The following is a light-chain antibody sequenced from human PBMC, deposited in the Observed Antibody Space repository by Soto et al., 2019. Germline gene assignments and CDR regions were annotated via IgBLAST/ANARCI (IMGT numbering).Light chain of an antibody. Sequence: EIVLTQSPATLSLSPGERASLSCRASQSVDNFLAWYQQRPGQAPRLLIYDASNRATGIPARFSGSGSGTDFTLTISSLEPEDFAVYYCQQRSNWPPLTFGGGTKVEIK. J-gene: IGKJ4*01. V-gene: IGKV3-11*01. CDR3: QQRSNWPPLT. CDR1: QSVDNF. CDR2: DAS.